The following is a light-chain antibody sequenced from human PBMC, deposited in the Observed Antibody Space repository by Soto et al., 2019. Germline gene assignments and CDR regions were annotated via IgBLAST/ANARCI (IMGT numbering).Light chain of an antibody. J-gene: IGLJ1*01. CDR3: QVWDSSSDHYV. CDR1: NIGGKS. Sequence: SYELTQPPSVSVAPGQTAMITCGADNIGGKSVHWYQQKTGQAPVLVVYDIRDRPSGIPERFSGSNSGNTAALTISRVEAGDEADYYCQVWDSSSDHYVFGTGTKVTV. CDR2: DIR. V-gene: IGLV3-21*02.